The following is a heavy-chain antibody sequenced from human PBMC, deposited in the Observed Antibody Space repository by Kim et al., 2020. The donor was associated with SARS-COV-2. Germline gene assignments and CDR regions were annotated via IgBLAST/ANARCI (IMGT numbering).Heavy chain of an antibody. V-gene: IGHV3-74*01. Sequence: GGSLRLSCAASGFTFSSYWMHWIRQAPGKGLVWVSRINSDGSSTSYADSVKGRFTISRDNAKNTLYLQMNSLRAEDTAVYYCARAGYGDAFDIWGQGTMVTVSS. CDR2: INSDGSST. CDR3: ARAGYGDAFDI. CDR1: GFTFSSYW. D-gene: IGHD5-18*01. J-gene: IGHJ3*02.